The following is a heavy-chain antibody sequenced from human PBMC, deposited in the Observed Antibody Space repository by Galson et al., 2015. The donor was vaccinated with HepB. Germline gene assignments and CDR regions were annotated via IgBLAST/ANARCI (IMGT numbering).Heavy chain of an antibody. J-gene: IGHJ6*02. CDR2: IYYSGST. CDR1: GGSISSYY. Sequence: ETLSLTCTVSGGSISSYYWSWIRQPPGKGLEWIGYIYYSGSTNYNPSLKSRVTISVDTSKNQFSLKLSSVTAADTAVYYCARVPAGTSYYYGMDVWGQGTPVTVSS. D-gene: IGHD6-13*01. V-gene: IGHV4-59*01. CDR3: ARVPAGTSYYYGMDV.